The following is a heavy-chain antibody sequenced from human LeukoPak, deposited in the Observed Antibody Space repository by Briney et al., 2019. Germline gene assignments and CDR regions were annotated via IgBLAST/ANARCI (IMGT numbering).Heavy chain of an antibody. CDR3: ARRRRYCSGDSCYAWFDP. D-gene: IGHD2-15*01. CDR2: IKHSGST. CDR1: GGSSTGYY. Sequence: SETLSLTCAVYGGSSTGYYWSWIRDPPGQGLEWIGKIKHSGSTNSNPSPKSRVTISVDTSKNQFSLKLSSVTAADTAVYCCARRRRYCSGDSCYAWFDPWGEGTLVTVSS. V-gene: IGHV4-34*01. J-gene: IGHJ5*02.